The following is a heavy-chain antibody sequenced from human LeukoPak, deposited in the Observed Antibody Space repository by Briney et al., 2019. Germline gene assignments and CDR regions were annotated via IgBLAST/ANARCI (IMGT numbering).Heavy chain of an antibody. CDR3: ARSSYYYETYDY. D-gene: IGHD3-22*01. CDR1: GGSISSGGYS. J-gene: IGHJ4*02. CDR2: IYHSGST. V-gene: IGHV4-30-2*01. Sequence: SETLSLTCAVSGGSISSGGYSWSWIRQPPGKGLEWIGYIYHSGSTYYNPSLKSRVTISVDRSKNQFFLKLSSVTAADTAVYYCARSSYYYETYDYWGQGTLVTVSS.